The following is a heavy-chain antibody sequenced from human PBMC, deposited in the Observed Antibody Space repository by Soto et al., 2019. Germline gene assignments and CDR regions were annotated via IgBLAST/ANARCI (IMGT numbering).Heavy chain of an antibody. D-gene: IGHD3-3*01. J-gene: IGHJ6*02. CDR1: GGTFSSYA. CDR2: IIPIFGTA. CDR3: ARGMVEWISFGSNYYYYGMDV. V-gene: IGHV1-69*06. Sequence: SVKVSCKASGGTFSSYAISWLRQAPGQGLEWMGGIIPIFGTANYAQKFQGRVTITADKSTSTAYMELSSLRSEDTAVYYCARGMVEWISFGSNYYYYGMDVWGQGTTVTVSS.